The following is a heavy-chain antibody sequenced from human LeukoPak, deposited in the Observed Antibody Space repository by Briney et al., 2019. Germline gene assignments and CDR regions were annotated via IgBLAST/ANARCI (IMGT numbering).Heavy chain of an antibody. CDR1: GYTFTSYY. CDR2: INPSGGST. CDR3: ARGRGATRIYYYYMDV. V-gene: IGHV1-46*01. J-gene: IGHJ6*03. Sequence: ASVKVSCKAFGYTFTSYYMHWVRQAPGQGLEWMGIINPSGGSTSYAQKFQGRVTMTRDMSTSTVYMEPSSLRSEDTAVYYCARGRGATRIYYYYMDVWGKGTTVTVSS. D-gene: IGHD1-26*01.